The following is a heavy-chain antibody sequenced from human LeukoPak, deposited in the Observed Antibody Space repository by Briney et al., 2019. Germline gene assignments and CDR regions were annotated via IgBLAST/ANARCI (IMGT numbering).Heavy chain of an antibody. D-gene: IGHD2-15*01. J-gene: IGHJ3*02. Sequence: GGSLRLSCAASGFTFSSYWMHWVRQAPGKGLVWVSRIYSDGSSTNYADSVKGLFTISRDNAKNTLYLQMNSLRAEYTAVYYCARGEYCSGGSCYSAAFDIWGQGTMVTVSS. CDR1: GFTFSSYW. CDR3: ARGEYCSGGSCYSAAFDI. CDR2: IYSDGSST. V-gene: IGHV3-74*01.